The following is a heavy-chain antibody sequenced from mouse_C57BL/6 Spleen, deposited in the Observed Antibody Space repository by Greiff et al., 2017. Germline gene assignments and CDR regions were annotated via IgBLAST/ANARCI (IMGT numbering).Heavy chain of an antibody. CDR1: GYTFTSYW. CDR3: ARTLYDGPWYFDV. CDR2: IDPSDSYT. D-gene: IGHD2-3*01. V-gene: IGHV1-50*01. Sequence: QVQLQQPGAELVKPGASVKLSCKASGYTFTSYWMQWVKQRPGQGLEWIGEIDPSDSYTNYNQKFKGKATLTVDTSSSTAYMQLRSLTSEDSAVYYCARTLYDGPWYFDVWGTGTTVTVSS. J-gene: IGHJ1*03.